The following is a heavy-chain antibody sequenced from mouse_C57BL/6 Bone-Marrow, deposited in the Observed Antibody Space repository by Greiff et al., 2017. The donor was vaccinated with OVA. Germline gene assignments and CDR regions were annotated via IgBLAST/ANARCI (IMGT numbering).Heavy chain of an antibody. V-gene: IGHV7-1*01. CDR1: GFTFSDFY. CDR3: ARDAKGYPFAY. Sequence: EVQLVESGGGLVQSGRSLRLSCATSGFTFSDFYMEWVRQAPGKGLEWIAASRNKANDYTTEYSASVKGRFIVSRDTSQSILYLQMNALRAEDTAIYYCARDAKGYPFAYWGQGTLVTVSA. CDR2: SRNKANDYTT. J-gene: IGHJ3*01. D-gene: IGHD2-2*01.